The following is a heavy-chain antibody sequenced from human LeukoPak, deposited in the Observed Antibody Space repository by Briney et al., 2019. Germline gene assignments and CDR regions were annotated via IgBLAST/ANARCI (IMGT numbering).Heavy chain of an antibody. D-gene: IGHD6-13*01. CDR3: ARTLIAAVGASKNWLDP. CDR1: GFTFSSYG. Sequence: GGSLRLSCAASGFTFSSYGMHWVRQAPGKGLEWVSYISSTGRTIYYADSVKGRFTISRDNAKNSLYLQMNSLRVEDTAVYYCARTLIAAVGASKNWLDPWGQGTLVTVSS. CDR2: ISSTGRTI. V-gene: IGHV3-48*04. J-gene: IGHJ5*02.